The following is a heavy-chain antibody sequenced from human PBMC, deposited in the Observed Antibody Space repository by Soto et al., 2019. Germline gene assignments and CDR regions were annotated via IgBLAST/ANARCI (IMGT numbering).Heavy chain of an antibody. V-gene: IGHV2-26*02. Sequence: SGPTLVNPTETLTLTCTVSGFSLTNARMGVSWIRQPPGKALEWLAHISSNDEKSYRITLMSRLTISKDTSKNQFSLQLNSVTPEDTAVYYCARDSSSSGWPYFDYWGQGTLVTVSS. CDR1: GFSLTNARMG. J-gene: IGHJ4*02. D-gene: IGHD6-19*01. CDR2: ISSNDEK. CDR3: ARDSSSSGWPYFDY.